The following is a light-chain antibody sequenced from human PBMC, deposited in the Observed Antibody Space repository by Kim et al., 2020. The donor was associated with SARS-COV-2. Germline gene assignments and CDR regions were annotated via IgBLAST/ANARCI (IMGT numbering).Light chain of an antibody. V-gene: IGLV1-44*01. CDR1: SANIGSNT. J-gene: IGLJ2*01. CDR2: SNK. Sequence: GQRVTIAFSGSSANIGSNTVNWYQQHPGTAPNLLIYSNKQRPSGVPDRFSGSKSGTSASLAISELQSEDEADYYCAAWDDSLNGVVFGGGTQLTVL. CDR3: AAWDDSLNGVV.